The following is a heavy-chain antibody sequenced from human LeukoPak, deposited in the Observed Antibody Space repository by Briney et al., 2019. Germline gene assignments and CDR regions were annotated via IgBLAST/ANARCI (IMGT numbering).Heavy chain of an antibody. D-gene: IGHD4-23*01. J-gene: IGHJ6*02. V-gene: IGHV3-7*04. CDR1: GVSSCDNW. Sequence: GAPRHSCAASGVSSCDNWMRGVCHALGKRRWRVANINQDGSDKYYVDSVMGRFTISKDNAKNSVYLQMNSLRPEDTAIYYCAWYGVTHGLDVWGQGTTVTVSS. CDR3: AWYGVTHGLDV. CDR2: INQDGSDK.